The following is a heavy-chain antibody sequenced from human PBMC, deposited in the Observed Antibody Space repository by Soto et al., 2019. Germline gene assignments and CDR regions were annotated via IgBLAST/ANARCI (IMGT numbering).Heavy chain of an antibody. CDR3: PRESDH. Sequence: GGSLRLSCAASGFPFSSYAMSWVRQAPGKGLEWVSTISGSGGGTYYADSMKGRFTISRDNSKNTLYLQMYSLRVEDTAVYYFPRESDHSCQGAVVTVSS. CDR1: GFPFSSYA. J-gene: IGHJ5*02. CDR2: ISGSGGGT. V-gene: IGHV3-23*01.